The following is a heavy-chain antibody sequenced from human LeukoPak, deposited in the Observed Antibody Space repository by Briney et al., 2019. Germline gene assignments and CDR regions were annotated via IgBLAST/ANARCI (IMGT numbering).Heavy chain of an antibody. J-gene: IGHJ5*02. CDR3: AKDHGSGSYYNPNWFDP. Sequence: GGSLRLSCAASGFTFSSYGMHWVRQAPGKGLEGVAVISYDGSNKYYADSVKGRFTISRDNSKNTLYLQMNSLRAEDTAVYYCAKDHGSGSYYNPNWFDPWGQGTLVTVSS. CDR1: GFTFSSYG. D-gene: IGHD3-10*01. CDR2: ISYDGSNK. V-gene: IGHV3-30*18.